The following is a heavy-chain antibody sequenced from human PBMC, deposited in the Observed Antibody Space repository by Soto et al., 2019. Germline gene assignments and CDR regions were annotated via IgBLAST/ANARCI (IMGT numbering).Heavy chain of an antibody. CDR2: IGTAGDP. J-gene: IGHJ6*02. V-gene: IGHV3-13*05. CDR3: ARGEGSSRPYYYYGMDV. CDR1: GFTFSSYD. Sequence: HPGGSLRLSCAASGFTFSSYDTHWVRQATGRGLEWVSAIGTAGDPYYPGSVKGRFTISRENAKNSLYLQMNSLRAGDTAVYYCARGEGSSRPYYYYGMDVWGQGTTVTVSS. D-gene: IGHD6-6*01.